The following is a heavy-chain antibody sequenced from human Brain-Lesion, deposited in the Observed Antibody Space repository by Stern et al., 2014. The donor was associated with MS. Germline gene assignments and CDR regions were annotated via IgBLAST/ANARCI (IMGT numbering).Heavy chain of an antibody. D-gene: IGHD6-13*01. CDR3: ARFPASRPHVFDS. V-gene: IGHV4-4*02. CDR1: GGSISSSNW. J-gene: IGHJ4*02. Sequence: QVQLVQSGPGLVKPSGTLSLTCAVSGGSISSSNWWSWVRQSPGKGLEWIGESDHSGSTIYNPSLKSRVTVSVDKSKNRSSLNLRSVTAADTAVYFCARFPASRPHVFDSWGQGTLVTVSS. CDR2: SDHSGST.